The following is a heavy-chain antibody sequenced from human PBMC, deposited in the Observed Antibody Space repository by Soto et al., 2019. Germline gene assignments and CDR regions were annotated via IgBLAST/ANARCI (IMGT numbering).Heavy chain of an antibody. D-gene: IGHD6-13*01. J-gene: IGHJ6*03. CDR1: GGSFSGYY. Sequence: SETLSLTCAVYGGSFSGYYWSWIRQPPGKGLEWIGEINHSGSTNYNPSLKSRVTISVDTSKNQFSLKLSSVTAADTAVYYCASRRGTAAGIPPYYYYYYYMDVWGKGTTVTVSS. CDR3: ASRRGTAAGIPPYYYYYYYMDV. V-gene: IGHV4-34*01. CDR2: INHSGST.